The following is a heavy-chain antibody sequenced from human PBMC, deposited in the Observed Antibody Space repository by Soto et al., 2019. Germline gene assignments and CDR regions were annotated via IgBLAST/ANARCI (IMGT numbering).Heavy chain of an antibody. D-gene: IGHD3-3*01. CDR3: ARGRSDYDFWSGYSDY. CDR2: ISSGSSTI. J-gene: IGHJ4*02. CDR1: GFTFSSYT. Sequence: LRLSCAASGFTFSSYTMNWVRQAPGKGLEWVSHISSGSSTIDYADSVKGRFTISRDNAKNSLYLQMNSLRDEDTAVYYCARGRSDYDFWSGYSDYWRQGTLVTVSS. V-gene: IGHV3-48*02.